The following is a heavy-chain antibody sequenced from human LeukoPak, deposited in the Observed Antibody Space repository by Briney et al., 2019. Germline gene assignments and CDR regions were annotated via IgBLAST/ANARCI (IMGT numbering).Heavy chain of an antibody. CDR2: IYTSGST. CDR1: GGSISSGSYY. V-gene: IGHV4-61*02. CDR3: AGVGRNLYYYMDV. J-gene: IGHJ6*03. D-gene: IGHD2/OR15-2a*01. Sequence: PSETLSLTCTVSGGSISSGSYYWSWIRQPAGKGLEWIGRIYTSGSTNYNPSLKSRVTISVDTSKNQFSLKLSSVTAADTAVYYCAGVGRNLYYYMDVWGKGTTVTVSS.